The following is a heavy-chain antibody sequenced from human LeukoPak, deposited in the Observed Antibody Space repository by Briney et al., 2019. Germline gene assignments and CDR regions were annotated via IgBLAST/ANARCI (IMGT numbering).Heavy chain of an antibody. CDR2: IKQEGSEK. CDR3: VRDHDCSDWYGGE. CDR1: GFTFSSYC. Sequence: GGSLRLSCAASGFTFSSYCMTWVRQAPGKGLEWVANIKQEGSEKYYVDSVKGRFTISRDNAKNSLYLQMSSLRAEDTAVYYCVRDHDCSDWYGGEWRQASLVSVSS. D-gene: IGHD6-19*01. V-gene: IGHV3-7*04. J-gene: IGHJ4*02.